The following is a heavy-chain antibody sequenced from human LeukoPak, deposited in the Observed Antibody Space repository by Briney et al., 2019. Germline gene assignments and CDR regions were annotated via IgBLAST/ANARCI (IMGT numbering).Heavy chain of an antibody. Sequence: SETLSLTCTVSGGSISSYYWSWIRQPPGKGLEWIGYIYYSGSTNYNPSLKSRVTMSVDTSKNQFSLKLSSVTAADTAVYYCARAETYYYGSGSNNWFDPWGQGTLVTVSS. CDR3: ARAETYYYGSGSNNWFDP. J-gene: IGHJ5*02. CDR1: GGSISSYY. D-gene: IGHD3-10*01. V-gene: IGHV4-59*12. CDR2: IYYSGST.